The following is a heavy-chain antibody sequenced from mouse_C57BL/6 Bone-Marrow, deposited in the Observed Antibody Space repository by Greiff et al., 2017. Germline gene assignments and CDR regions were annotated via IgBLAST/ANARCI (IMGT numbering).Heavy chain of an antibody. D-gene: IGHD2-5*01. CDR3: ARPYSNYVPWFAY. Sequence: DVKLVESGGDLVKPGGSLKLSCAASGFTFSSYGMSWVRQTPDKRLEWVATISSGGSYTYYPDSVKGRFTISRDNAKNTLYLQMSSLKSEDTAMYYCARPYSNYVPWFAYWGQGTLVTVSA. CDR2: ISSGGSYT. V-gene: IGHV5-6*02. CDR1: GFTFSSYG. J-gene: IGHJ3*01.